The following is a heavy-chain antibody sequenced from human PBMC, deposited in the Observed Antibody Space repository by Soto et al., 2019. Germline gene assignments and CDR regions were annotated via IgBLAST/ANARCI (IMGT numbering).Heavy chain of an antibody. Sequence: SETLSLTCTVSGGAISSYYWTWIRQPAGKGLEWIGRIYSSGNTKYNPSLKGRVMMSVDTSKKQFSLKLRSVTAADTAVYYCVRDGTKTLRDWFDPWGQGISVTVSS. D-gene: IGHD1-1*01. CDR3: VRDGTKTLRDWFDP. J-gene: IGHJ5*02. V-gene: IGHV4-4*07. CDR2: IYSSGNT. CDR1: GGAISSYY.